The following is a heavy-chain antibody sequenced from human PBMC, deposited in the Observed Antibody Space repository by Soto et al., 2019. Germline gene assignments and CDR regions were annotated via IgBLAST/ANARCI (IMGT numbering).Heavy chain of an antibody. CDR2: INAGNGDT. CDR3: ARDRWVTTLTFDK. J-gene: IGHJ4*02. V-gene: IGHV1-3*01. CDR1: GYTFADYA. Sequence: QVQFVQSGAEMKKPGASVKVSCKASGYTFADYAIHWVRQAPGQSLEWMGWINAGNGDTKYSQKFQGRVTLTTDTSASTAYMDINSLTTDDTAVYYCARDRWVTTLTFDKWGQGTLVIVSS. D-gene: IGHD4-17*01.